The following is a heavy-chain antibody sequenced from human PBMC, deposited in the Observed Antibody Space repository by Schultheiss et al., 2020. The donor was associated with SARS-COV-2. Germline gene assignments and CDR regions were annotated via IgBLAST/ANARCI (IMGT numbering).Heavy chain of an antibody. CDR3: ARDIGYSYGH. CDR2: IWYDGSNK. V-gene: IGHV3-30*01. D-gene: IGHD5-18*01. J-gene: IGHJ4*02. Sequence: GGSLRLSFAASGFTFSSYAMHWVRQAPGKGLEWVAVIWYDGSNKYYADSVKGRFTISRDNSKNTLYLQMNSLRAEDTAVYYCARDIGYSYGHWGQGTLVTVSS. CDR1: GFTFSSYA.